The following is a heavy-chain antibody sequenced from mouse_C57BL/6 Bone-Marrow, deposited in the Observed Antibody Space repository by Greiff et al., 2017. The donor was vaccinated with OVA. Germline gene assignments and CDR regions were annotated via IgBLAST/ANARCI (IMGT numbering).Heavy chain of an antibody. CDR3: AREGVYYDYDWFAY. CDR2: ISDGGSYT. Sequence: EVKVVESGGGLVKPGGSLKLSCAASGFTFSSYAMSWVRQTPEKRLEWVATISDGGSYTYYPDNVKGRFTISRDNAKNNRYLQMSHLKSEDTAMYYCAREGVYYDYDWFAYWGQGTLVAVSA. J-gene: IGHJ3*01. D-gene: IGHD2-4*01. CDR1: GFTFSSYA. V-gene: IGHV5-4*01.